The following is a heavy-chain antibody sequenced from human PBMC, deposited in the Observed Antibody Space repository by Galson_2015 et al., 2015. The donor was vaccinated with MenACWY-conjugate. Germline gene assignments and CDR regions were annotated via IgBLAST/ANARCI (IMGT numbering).Heavy chain of an antibody. CDR2: ISGGGDRT. J-gene: IGHJ5*02. Sequence: SLRLSCAASGFAFSSYALSWVRQAPGKGLAWVSTISGGGDRTDYADSVKGRFTISRDNSKNTLFLQMNSLRAEDTAVYFCTKRGVFGSGTSYTKNWFDAWGQGTLVTVSS. CDR1: GFAFSSYA. D-gene: IGHD3-10*01. V-gene: IGHV3-23*01. CDR3: TKRGVFGSGTSYTKNWFDA.